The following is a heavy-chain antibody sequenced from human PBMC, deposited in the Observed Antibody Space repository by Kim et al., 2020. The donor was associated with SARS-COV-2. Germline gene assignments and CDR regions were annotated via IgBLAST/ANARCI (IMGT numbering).Heavy chain of an antibody. CDR2: INHSGST. V-gene: IGHV4-34*01. Sequence: SETLSLTCAVYGGSFSGYYWSWIRQPPGKGLEWIGEINHSGSTNYNPSLKSRVTISVDTSKNQFSLKLSSVTAADTAVYYCARGGVRRNITGTRGRGFSWYFDLWGRGTLVTVSS. J-gene: IGHJ2*01. CDR3: ARGGVRRNITGTRGRGFSWYFDL. CDR1: GGSFSGYY. D-gene: IGHD1-7*01.